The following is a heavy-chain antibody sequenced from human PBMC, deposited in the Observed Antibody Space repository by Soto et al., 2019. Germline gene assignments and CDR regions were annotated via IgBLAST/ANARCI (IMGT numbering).Heavy chain of an antibody. Sequence: SETLSLTCTVSGGSISSYYCSWIRQPAGKGLEWIGRIYTSGSTNYNPSLMSRVTMSVDTSKNQFSLKLSSVTAADTAVYYCARLYYDSSGYFYYFDYWGQGTLVTVSS. CDR3: ARLYYDSSGYFYYFDY. CDR1: GGSISSYY. CDR2: IYTSGST. D-gene: IGHD3-22*01. V-gene: IGHV4-4*07. J-gene: IGHJ4*02.